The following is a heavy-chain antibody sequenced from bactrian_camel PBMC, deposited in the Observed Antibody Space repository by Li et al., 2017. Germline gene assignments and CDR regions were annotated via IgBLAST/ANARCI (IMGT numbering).Heavy chain of an antibody. CDR1: GVFGFTFSSYD. J-gene: IGHJ4*01. Sequence: VQLVESGGGSVQTGGSLRLSCAASGVFGFTFSSYDMSWVRQAPGKGLEWVSAINSGGDTTYYTDSVKGRFTISKDNTENTLYLQMNSLKPEDTAMYYCAADPGLGGPDPPLGDHWYNYWGQGTQVTVS. CDR3: AADPGLGGPDPPLGDHWYNY. CDR2: INSGGDTT. V-gene: IGHV3S40*01. D-gene: IGHD5*01.